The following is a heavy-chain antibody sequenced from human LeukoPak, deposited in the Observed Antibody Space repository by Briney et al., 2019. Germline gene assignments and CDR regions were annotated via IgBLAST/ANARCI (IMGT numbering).Heavy chain of an antibody. J-gene: IGHJ4*02. Sequence: GGSLRLSCAASGFAFSYYGMHWVRQAPGKGLEWVALISSGGSNKYYADSVKGRFTISRDNSKNTLYLQMSSLRAEDTAIYYCASGDYVDYWGQGPLVTVSS. CDR3: ASGDYVDY. CDR2: ISSGGSNK. D-gene: IGHD4-17*01. CDR1: GFAFSYYG. V-gene: IGHV3-30*03.